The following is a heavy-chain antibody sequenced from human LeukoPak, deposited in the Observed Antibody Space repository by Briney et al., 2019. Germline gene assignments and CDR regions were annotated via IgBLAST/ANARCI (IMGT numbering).Heavy chain of an antibody. CDR2: ISGSGDST. V-gene: IGHV3-23*01. D-gene: IGHD5-18*01. CDR1: GFTFSSYA. Sequence: GSLRLSCAASGFTFSSYAMSWVRQAPGKGLEWVSAISGSGDSTYYADSVKGRFTISRDNSKNTLFLQMSSLRAEDTALYYCAKAVGYSFGYYFDYWGQGTLLTVSS. J-gene: IGHJ4*02. CDR3: AKAVGYSFGYYFDY.